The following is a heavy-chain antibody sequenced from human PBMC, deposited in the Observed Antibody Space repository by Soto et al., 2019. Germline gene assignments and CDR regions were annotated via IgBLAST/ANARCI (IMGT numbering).Heavy chain of an antibody. CDR3: ARDRPAAGVLFDY. Sequence: SETLSLTCTVSGGSISSGGYYWSWIRQHPGKGLEWIGYIYYSGSTYYNPSLKSRVTISVDTSKNQFSLKLSSVTAADTAVYYCARDRPAAGVLFDYWGQGTLVTVSS. CDR1: GGSISSGGYY. V-gene: IGHV4-31*03. CDR2: IYYSGST. J-gene: IGHJ4*02. D-gene: IGHD6-13*01.